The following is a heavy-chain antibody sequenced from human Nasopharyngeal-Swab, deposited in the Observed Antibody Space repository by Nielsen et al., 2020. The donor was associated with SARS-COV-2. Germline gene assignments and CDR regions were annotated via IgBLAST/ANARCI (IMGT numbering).Heavy chain of an antibody. CDR1: GFTFSSYE. CDR2: ISSSGSTI. CDR3: ARGRAQLWSRVNGMDV. V-gene: IGHV3-48*03. D-gene: IGHD5-18*01. J-gene: IGHJ6*02. Sequence: GESLKISCAASGFTFSSYEMNWVRQAPGKGLEWVSYISSSGSTIYYADSVKDRFTISRDNAKNSLYLQMNSLRAEDTAVYYCARGRAQLWSRVNGMDVWGQGTTVTVSS.